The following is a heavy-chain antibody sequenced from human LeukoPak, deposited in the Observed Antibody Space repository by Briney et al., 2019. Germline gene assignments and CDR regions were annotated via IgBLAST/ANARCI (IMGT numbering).Heavy chain of an antibody. Sequence: VASVKVSCKASGGTFSSYAISWVRQAPGQGLEWMGGIIPIFGTANYAQKFQGRVTITADESTSTAYMELSSLRSEDTAVYYCARGARRYSYDDAFDIWGQGTMVTVSS. D-gene: IGHD5-18*01. CDR1: GGTFSSYA. CDR3: ARGARRYSYDDAFDI. CDR2: IIPIFGTA. V-gene: IGHV1-69*01. J-gene: IGHJ3*02.